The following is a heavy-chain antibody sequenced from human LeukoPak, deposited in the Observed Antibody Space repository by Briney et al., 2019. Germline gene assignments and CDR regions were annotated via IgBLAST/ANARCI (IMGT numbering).Heavy chain of an antibody. J-gene: IGHJ4*02. CDR1: GFTFSNAW. CDR3: TTDLVPITMIVVVDY. V-gene: IGHV3-15*01. Sequence: GGSLRLSCAASGFTFSNAWMSWVRQAPGKGLEWVGRIKSKTDGGTTDYAAPVKGRFTISRDDSKNTLYLQMNSLKTEDTAVYYYTTDLVPITMIVVVDYWGQGTLVTVSS. D-gene: IGHD3-22*01. CDR2: IKSKTDGGTT.